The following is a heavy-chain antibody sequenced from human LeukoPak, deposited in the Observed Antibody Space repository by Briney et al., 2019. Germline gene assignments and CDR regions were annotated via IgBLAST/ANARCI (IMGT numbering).Heavy chain of an antibody. J-gene: IGHJ6*02. Sequence: GASVKVSCKAAGGTFSSYAISWVRQAPGQGLELMGRIIPILGVANYAQKFQGRVTITADKSTSTAYMELSSLRSEDTAVYYCSVGSRGGYTYYYYGMDVWGQGTTVTVSS. D-gene: IGHD5-24*01. CDR2: IIPILGVA. V-gene: IGHV1-69*04. CDR3: SVGSRGGYTYYYYGMDV. CDR1: GGTFSSYA.